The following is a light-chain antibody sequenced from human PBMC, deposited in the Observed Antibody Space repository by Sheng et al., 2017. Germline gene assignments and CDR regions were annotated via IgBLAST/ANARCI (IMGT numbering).Light chain of an antibody. V-gene: IGKV3D-15*01. CDR3: HHYNEWPPLFP. J-gene: IGKJ3*01. CDR1: QSISHY. CDR2: GAS. Sequence: EILMTQSPATLSVSPGERATLSCRASQSISHYLAWYQHKPGQTPRLLIYGASSRATGIPARFSGSGSGTEFTLTISSLQSEDVAVYYCHHYNEWPPLFPFGPGTKVDLK.